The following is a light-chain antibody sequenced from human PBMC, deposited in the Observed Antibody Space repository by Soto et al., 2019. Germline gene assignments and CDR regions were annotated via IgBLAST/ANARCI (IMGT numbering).Light chain of an antibody. CDR3: QQYGSSPRT. V-gene: IGKV3-20*01. CDR2: GAS. CDR1: QSVSSSY. Sequence: ETVLTQSPGTPSLSPGERATLSCRASQSVSSSYLAWYQQKPGQAPRLLIYGASSRATGIPDRFSGSGSGTDFTLTISRLEPEDFAVYYCQQYGSSPRTFGQGTKLEIK. J-gene: IGKJ2*01.